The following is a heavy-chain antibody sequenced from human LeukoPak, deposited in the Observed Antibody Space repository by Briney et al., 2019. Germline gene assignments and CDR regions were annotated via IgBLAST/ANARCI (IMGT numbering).Heavy chain of an antibody. D-gene: IGHD2-2*01. CDR1: GFTVSSNY. CDR2: IYSGGST. CDR3: ARSSTSGHYYYYYMDV. V-gene: IGHV3-53*01. J-gene: IGHJ6*03. Sequence: GGSLRLACAAAGFTVSSNYMSCVRQATGKWLDWASVIYSGGSTYYADSVKGRFTISRDNSKNTLYPQMNSLRAEDTAVYYCARSSTSGHYYYYYMDVWGKGTTVTVSS.